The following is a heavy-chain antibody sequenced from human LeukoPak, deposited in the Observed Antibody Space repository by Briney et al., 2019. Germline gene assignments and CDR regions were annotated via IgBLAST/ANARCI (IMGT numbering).Heavy chain of an antibody. D-gene: IGHD6-13*01. CDR1: GFKFDDFG. CDR2: ISGSGGST. V-gene: IGHV3-23*01. J-gene: IGHJ4*02. CDR3: AKGLAYSSSWYGDY. Sequence: GGSLRLSCTASGFKFDDFGMSWVRQAPGKGLEWVSAISGSGGSTYYADSVKGRFTISRDNSKNTLYLQMNSLRAEDTAVYYCAKGLAYSSSWYGDYWGQGTLVTVSS.